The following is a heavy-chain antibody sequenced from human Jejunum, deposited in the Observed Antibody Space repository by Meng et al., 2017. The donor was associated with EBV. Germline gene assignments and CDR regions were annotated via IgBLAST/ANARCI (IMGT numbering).Heavy chain of an antibody. CDR1: GFTFSTYA. CDR2: ISGSGGST. CDR3: TRAGSYRHDY. D-gene: IGHD6-25*01. V-gene: IGHV3-23*01. J-gene: IGHJ4*02. Sequence: VRLWESGGGLVQPGGSLRLACAASGFTFSTYAMSWVRQAPGKGLEWVSAISGSGGSTYYADSVKGRFTISRDNAENTLFLQMNSLKAEDTAVYYCTRAGSYRHDYWGQGTLVTVSS.